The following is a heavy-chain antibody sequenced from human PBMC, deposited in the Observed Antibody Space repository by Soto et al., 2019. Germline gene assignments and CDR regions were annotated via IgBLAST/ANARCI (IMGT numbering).Heavy chain of an antibody. CDR1: GGSISGYY. V-gene: IGHV4-59*08. J-gene: IGHJ2*01. D-gene: IGHD6-13*01. Sequence: SETLSLTCTVSGGSISGYYWSWIRQSPGRGLEWIGYIYYSGSTNYNPSLKSRVSMPVDTSKNQFSLKLYSVTAADTAVYYCARRGPIAAAGIYWYFDLWGPGTLVT. CDR3: ARRGPIAAAGIYWYFDL. CDR2: IYYSGST.